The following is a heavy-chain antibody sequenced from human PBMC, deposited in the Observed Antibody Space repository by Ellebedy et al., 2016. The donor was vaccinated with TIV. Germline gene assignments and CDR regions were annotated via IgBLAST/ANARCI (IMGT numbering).Heavy chain of an antibody. J-gene: IGHJ4*02. CDR3: AKDRGGRYSLDY. CDR2: ISYDGSNK. V-gene: IGHV3-30*18. D-gene: IGHD5-18*01. Sequence: GGSLRLXCAASGFTFSSYGMHWVRQAPGKGLEWVAVISYDGSNKYYADSVKGRFTISRDNSKNTLYLQMNSLRAEDTAVYYCAKDRGGRYSLDYWGQGTLVTVSS. CDR1: GFTFSSYG.